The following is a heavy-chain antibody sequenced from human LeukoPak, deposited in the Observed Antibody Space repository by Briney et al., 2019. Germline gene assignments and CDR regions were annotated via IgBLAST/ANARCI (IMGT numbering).Heavy chain of an antibody. D-gene: IGHD1-7*01. V-gene: IGHV3-30*01. CDR2: ISYDGSNK. J-gene: IGHJ4*02. CDR3: ARDRNYNDY. Sequence: GRSLRLSCAASGFTFSSYAMHWVRQAPGKGLEWVAVISYDGSNKYYADSVKGRFTISGDNSKNTLYLQMNSLRAEDTAVYYCARDRNYNDYWGQGTLVTVSS. CDR1: GFTFSSYA.